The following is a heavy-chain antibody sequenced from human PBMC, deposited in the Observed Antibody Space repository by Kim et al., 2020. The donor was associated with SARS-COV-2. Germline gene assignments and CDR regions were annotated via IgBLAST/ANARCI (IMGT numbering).Heavy chain of an antibody. J-gene: IGHJ3*02. CDR1: GYTLTTYA. V-gene: IGHV1-3*01. Sequence: ASVKVSCKASGYTLTTYAMHWVRQAPGQRLEWMGWINAGNGNTKYSQKFQGRVTITRDTSASTAYMELSSLRSEDTAVYYCARAGLGYYDSRGYWNDAFDIWGQGTMVTVST. CDR2: INAGNGNT. CDR3: ARAGLGYYDSRGYWNDAFDI. D-gene: IGHD3-22*01.